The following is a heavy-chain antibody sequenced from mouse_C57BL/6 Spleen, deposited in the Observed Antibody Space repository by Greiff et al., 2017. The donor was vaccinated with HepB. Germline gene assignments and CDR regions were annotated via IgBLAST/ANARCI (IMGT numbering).Heavy chain of an antibody. V-gene: IGHV1-19*01. D-gene: IGHD1-1*01. Sequence: EVKLQESGPVLVKPGASVKMSCKASGYTFTDYYMNWVKQSHGKSLEWIGVINPYNGGTSYNQKFKGKATLTVDKSSSTAYMELNSLTSEDSAVYYCARGDYYGSSFYYYAMDYWGQGTSVTVSS. CDR1: GYTFTDYY. J-gene: IGHJ4*01. CDR2: INPYNGGT. CDR3: ARGDYYGSSFYYYAMDY.